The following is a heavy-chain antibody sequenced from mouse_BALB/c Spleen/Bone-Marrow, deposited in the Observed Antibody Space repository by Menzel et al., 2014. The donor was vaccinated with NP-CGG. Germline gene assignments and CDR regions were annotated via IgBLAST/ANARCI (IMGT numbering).Heavy chain of an antibody. CDR2: IYPGSGST. Sequence: LQESGSELVRPGASVELSCKASGYTFTSYWMHWVKQRHGQGLEWIGNIYPGSGSTNYDEKFKSKGTLTVDTSSSTAYMHLSSLTSEDSAVYYCTRGDGNYWYFDVWGAETTVTVSS. CDR3: TRGDGNYWYFDV. V-gene: IGHV1S22*01. CDR1: GYTFTSYW. J-gene: IGHJ1*01. D-gene: IGHD2-1*01.